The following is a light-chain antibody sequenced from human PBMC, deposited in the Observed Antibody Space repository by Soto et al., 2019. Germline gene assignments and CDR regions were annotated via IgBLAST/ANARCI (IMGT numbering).Light chain of an antibody. CDR2: AAS. Sequence: DIQMTQSPSSLSASVGDRVTITCRASQSISSYLNWYQQKPGKAPKLLIYAASSLQSGVPSRFSGSGSGTDFTLTISSLQPEDFGTYYCQHSYSTPITFGQGTRLEIK. CDR3: QHSYSTPIT. CDR1: QSISSY. J-gene: IGKJ5*01. V-gene: IGKV1-39*01.